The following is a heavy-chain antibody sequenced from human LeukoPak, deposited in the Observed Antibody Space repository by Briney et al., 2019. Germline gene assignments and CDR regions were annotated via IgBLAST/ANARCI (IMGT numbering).Heavy chain of an antibody. CDR1: GFTFSSYS. CDR3: ARENSWGDIVVVTGVDY. V-gene: IGHV3-21*01. Sequence: GGSLRLSCAASGFTFSSYSMNWVRQAPGKGLEWVSSISSSSSYIYYADSVKGRFTISRDNAKNSLYLQMNSLRAEDTAVYYCARENSWGDIVVVTGVDYWGQGTLVTVSS. D-gene: IGHD2-21*02. J-gene: IGHJ4*02. CDR2: ISSSSSYI.